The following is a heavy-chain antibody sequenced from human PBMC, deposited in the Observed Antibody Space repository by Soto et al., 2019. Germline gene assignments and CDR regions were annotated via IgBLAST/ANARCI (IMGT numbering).Heavy chain of an antibody. J-gene: IGHJ2*01. V-gene: IGHV4-4*02. CDR3: AREGAAAGTGHWYFDL. CDR2: IYHSGST. D-gene: IGHD6-13*01. CDR1: GGSISSSNW. Sequence: QVQLQESGPGLVKPSGTLSLTCAVSGGSISSSNWWSWVRQPPGKGLEWIGEIYHSGSTNYNPSLKSRVTISVDKSKNQFSLKLSSVTAADTAVYYGAREGAAAGTGHWYFDLWGRGTLVTVSS.